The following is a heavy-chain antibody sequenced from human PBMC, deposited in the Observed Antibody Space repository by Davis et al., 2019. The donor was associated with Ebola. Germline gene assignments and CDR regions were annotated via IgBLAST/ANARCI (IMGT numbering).Heavy chain of an antibody. CDR1: GNSFTSYW. Sequence: GESLKISCKGSGNSFTSYWISWVRQMPGKGLEWMGRIDPSDSYTNYSPSFQGHVTISADKSISTAYLQWSSLKASDTAMYYCARHLWFGELLYSYFNYWGQGTLVTVSS. D-gene: IGHD3-10*01. CDR2: IDPSDSYT. V-gene: IGHV5-10-1*01. J-gene: IGHJ4*02. CDR3: ARHLWFGELLYSYFNY.